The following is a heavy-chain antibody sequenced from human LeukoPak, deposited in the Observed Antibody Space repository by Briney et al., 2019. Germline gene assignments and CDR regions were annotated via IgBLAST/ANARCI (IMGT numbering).Heavy chain of an antibody. J-gene: IGHJ3*02. CDR3: AREAYCSGGSCYSGRAFDI. CDR2: ISYDGSNK. CDR1: GFTFSSYA. D-gene: IGHD2-15*01. Sequence: SGGSLRLSCAASGFTFSSYAMHWVRQAPGKGLEWVAVISYDGSNKYYADSVKGRFTISRDNAKNTLYLQMNSLRAEDTAVYYCAREAYCSGGSCYSGRAFDIWGQGTMVTVSS. V-gene: IGHV3-30*04.